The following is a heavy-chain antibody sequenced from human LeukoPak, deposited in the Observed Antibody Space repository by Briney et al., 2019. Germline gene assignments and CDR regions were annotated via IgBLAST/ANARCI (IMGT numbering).Heavy chain of an antibody. J-gene: IGHJ4*02. CDR2: IYHSGST. Sequence: SETLSLTCAVSGYSISSGYYWGWIRQPPGKGLEWIGSIYHSGSTYYNPSLKSRVTISVDTSKNQFSLKLSSVTAADTAVCYCAVTIVVVPAASTYYFDYWGQGTLVTVSS. CDR1: GYSISSGYY. D-gene: IGHD2-2*01. V-gene: IGHV4-38-2*01. CDR3: AVTIVVVPAASTYYFDY.